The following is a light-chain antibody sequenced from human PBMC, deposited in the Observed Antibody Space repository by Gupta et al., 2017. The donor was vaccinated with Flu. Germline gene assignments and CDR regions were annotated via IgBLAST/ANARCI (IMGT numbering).Light chain of an antibody. J-gene: IGKJ4*01. Sequence: LLTQSPATLPLSPGERASLSCRASQSVSNFLAWYQQKPGQAPRLLIYDASNRATGIPARFSGSGSGTDFTLTISSLEPEDSAVYYCQQRRDLLTFGGGTRVQIK. V-gene: IGKV3-11*01. CDR1: QSVSNF. CDR3: QQRRDLLT. CDR2: DAS.